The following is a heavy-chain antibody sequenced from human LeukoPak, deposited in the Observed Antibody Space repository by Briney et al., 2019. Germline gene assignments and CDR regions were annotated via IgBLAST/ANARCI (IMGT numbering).Heavy chain of an antibody. CDR2: IRSKANSYAT. CDR3: TSSSNYYDSSGYYYNDAFDI. J-gene: IGHJ3*02. D-gene: IGHD3-22*01. Sequence: GGSLRLSCAASGLTFSGSAMHWVRQASGKGLEWFGRIRSKANSYATAYAASVKGRFTISRDESKNTAYLQINSLKTEDTAVYYCTSSSNYYDSSGYYYNDAFDIWGQGTMVTVSS. CDR1: GLTFSGSA. V-gene: IGHV3-73*01.